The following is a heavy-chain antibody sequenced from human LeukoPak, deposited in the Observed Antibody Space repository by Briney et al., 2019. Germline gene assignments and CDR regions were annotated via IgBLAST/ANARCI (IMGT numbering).Heavy chain of an antibody. Sequence: GASVKVSCKASGYTFTSYGISWVRQAPGQGLEWMGWINPNSGGTNYAQKFQGRVTMTRDTSISTAYMELSRLRSDDTAVYYCASVRGYCSGGSCYPDAFDIWGQGTMVTVSS. CDR3: ASVRGYCSGGSCYPDAFDI. J-gene: IGHJ3*02. V-gene: IGHV1-2*02. CDR1: GYTFTSYG. D-gene: IGHD2-15*01. CDR2: INPNSGGT.